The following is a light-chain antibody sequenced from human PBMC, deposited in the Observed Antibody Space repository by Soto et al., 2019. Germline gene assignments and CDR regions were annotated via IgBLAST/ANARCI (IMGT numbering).Light chain of an antibody. CDR3: QQSYSTPRT. CDR1: QSISSY. V-gene: IGKV1-39*01. Sequence: DIPMTQSPASLSASVGDRVTITCRASQSISSYLNWYQQKPGKAPKLLIYAASSLQSGVPSRFSGSGSGTDFTLTISSLQPEDFATYYCQQSYSTPRTFGGGTKVVIK. J-gene: IGKJ4*01. CDR2: AAS.